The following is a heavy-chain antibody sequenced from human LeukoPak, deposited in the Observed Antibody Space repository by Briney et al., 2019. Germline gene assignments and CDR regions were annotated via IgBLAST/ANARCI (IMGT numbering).Heavy chain of an antibody. CDR2: IGGTHDTI. V-gene: IGHV3-48*01. CDR1: GFTFSTYS. J-gene: IGHJ4*02. D-gene: IGHD4-17*01. Sequence: PGGSLRLSCAASGFTFSTYSMNWVRQAPGKGLEWISYIGGTHDTIIYADSVKGRFTISRDNAKNSLFLQMNSLRAEDTAVHYCARDRDYGFTYWGQGTLVTVSS. CDR3: ARDRDYGFTY.